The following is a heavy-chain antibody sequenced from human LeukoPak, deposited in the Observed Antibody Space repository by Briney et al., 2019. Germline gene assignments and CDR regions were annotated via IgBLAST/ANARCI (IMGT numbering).Heavy chain of an antibody. CDR1: GGTFSSYA. CDR3: ARVRCGGDCYSSPYNWFDP. J-gene: IGHJ5*02. V-gene: IGHV1-69*13. Sequence: SVKVSCKASGGTFSSYAISWVRQAPGQGLGWMGGIIPIFGTANYAQKFQGRVTITADESTSTAYMELSSLRSEDTAVYYCARVRCGGDCYSSPYNWFDPWGQGTLVTVSS. CDR2: IIPIFGTA. D-gene: IGHD2-21*02.